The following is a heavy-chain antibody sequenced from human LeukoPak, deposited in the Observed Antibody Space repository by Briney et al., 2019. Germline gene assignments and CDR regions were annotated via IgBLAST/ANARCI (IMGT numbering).Heavy chain of an antibody. Sequence: SVKVSCKASGGTFSSYAISWVRQAPGQGLEWMGGIIPIFGTTNYAQRFQGRVTMTIDTSTNTTYMDLRTVTSDDTAIYYCARALPGAATAHNWFDPWGQGTLVTVSS. CDR1: GGTFSSYA. J-gene: IGHJ5*02. CDR3: ARALPGAATAHNWFDP. D-gene: IGHD6-13*01. V-gene: IGHV1-69*05. CDR2: IIPIFGTT.